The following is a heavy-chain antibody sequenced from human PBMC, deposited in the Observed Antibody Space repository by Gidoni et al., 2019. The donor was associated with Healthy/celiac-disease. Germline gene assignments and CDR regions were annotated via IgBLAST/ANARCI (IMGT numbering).Heavy chain of an antibody. CDR2: INTSGST. V-gene: IGHV4-4*07. Sequence: QVQLQEPGPGLVKPSETLLPTCTASGGSISSYYWSWIRQPAGKGLDGIGSINTSGSTNSNPSIKSRVTMSVDKSKNQFSLKLSSVTAADTAVYYCARGSRQWLGYFDYWGQGTLVTVSS. CDR3: ARGSRQWLGYFDY. J-gene: IGHJ4*02. D-gene: IGHD6-19*01. CDR1: GGSISSYY.